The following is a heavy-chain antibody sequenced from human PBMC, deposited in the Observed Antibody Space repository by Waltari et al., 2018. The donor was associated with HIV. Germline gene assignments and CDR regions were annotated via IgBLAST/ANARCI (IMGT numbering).Heavy chain of an antibody. D-gene: IGHD3-3*01. J-gene: IGHJ6*02. CDR2: IKEDGSEK. V-gene: IGHV3-7*01. CDR3: ARDASYFDFWSGGYYYYGLDV. Sequence: EVQLVESGGDLVQPGESLRLSCAASGFKFSSFWMNWVRQARGKRLEWVANIKEDGSEKYYVDSVKGRFTISRDNVKNSLYLQMNSLRAEDTAVYYCARDASYFDFWSGGYYYYGLDVWGQGTTVTVSS. CDR1: GFKFSSFW.